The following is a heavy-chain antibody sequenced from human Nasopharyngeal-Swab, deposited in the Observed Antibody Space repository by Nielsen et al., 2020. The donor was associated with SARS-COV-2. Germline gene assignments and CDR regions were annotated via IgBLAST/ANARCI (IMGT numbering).Heavy chain of an antibody. D-gene: IGHD2-15*01. Sequence: SVKVSCKASVGTFSSYAISWVRQAPGQGLEWMGRIIPILGIANYAQKFQGRVTITADRSTSTAYMELSSLRSEDTAVYYCAREGGTRDGFDPWGQGTLVTVSS. CDR2: IIPILGIA. CDR3: AREGGTRDGFDP. V-gene: IGHV1-69*04. J-gene: IGHJ5*02. CDR1: VGTFSSYA.